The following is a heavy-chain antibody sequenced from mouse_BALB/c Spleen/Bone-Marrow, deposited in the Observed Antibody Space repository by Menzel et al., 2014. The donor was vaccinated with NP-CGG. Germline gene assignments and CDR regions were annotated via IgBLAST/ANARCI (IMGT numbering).Heavy chain of an antibody. CDR2: IDPANGNT. Sequence: VQLQQSGAELVKPGASVKLSCTASGFNIKDTYMHWVKQRPEQGLEWIGRIDPANGNTKYDPKFQGKATITADTSSNTAYLQLSSLTSEVTAVYYCARYYYGYYFDYWGQGTTLTVSS. J-gene: IGHJ2*01. D-gene: IGHD1-2*01. V-gene: IGHV14-3*02. CDR3: ARYYYGYYFDY. CDR1: GFNIKDTY.